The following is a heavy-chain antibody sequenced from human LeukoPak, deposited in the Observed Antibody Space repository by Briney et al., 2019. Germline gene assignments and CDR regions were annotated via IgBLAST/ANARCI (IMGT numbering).Heavy chain of an antibody. CDR2: IYYSGST. D-gene: IGHD5-18*01. J-gene: IGHJ4*02. Sequence: SETLSLTCTVSGGSISSGDYYWSWIRQPPGTGLEWIGYIYYSGSTYYNPSLKSRVTISVDTTKNQFSLKLSSVTATDTAVYYCARDGGYSYGVFDYWGQGTLVTVSS. V-gene: IGHV4-30-4*01. CDR3: ARDGGYSYGVFDY. CDR1: GGSISSGDYY.